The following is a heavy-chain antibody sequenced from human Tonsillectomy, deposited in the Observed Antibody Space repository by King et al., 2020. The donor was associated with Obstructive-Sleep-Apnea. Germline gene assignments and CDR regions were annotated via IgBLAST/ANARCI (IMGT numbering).Heavy chain of an antibody. CDR2: ISPSSSYI. D-gene: IGHD6-13*01. V-gene: IGHV3-11*05. J-gene: IGHJ4*02. CDR3: ARDGIAAAGTSPY. Sequence: VQLVESGGGLVKPGGSLRLSCAASGFTFSDYYMTWIRQAPGKGLEWVSYISPSSSYISYADSLKGRFTISRDNAKNSLYLQMNSLRDDDTGVYYCARDGIAAAGTSPYWGQGTLVTVSS. CDR1: GFTFSDYY.